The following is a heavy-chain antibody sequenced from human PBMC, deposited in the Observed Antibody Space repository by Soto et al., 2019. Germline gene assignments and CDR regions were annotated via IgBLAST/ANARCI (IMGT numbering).Heavy chain of an antibody. Sequence: SETLSLTCTVSGGSISSGGYYWSWIRQHPGKGLEWIGYIYYSGTTYYSPSLQSRVTISLDTSKNQFSLELTSVTAADTAVYYCARDRGGIHFWGQGALVTVSS. CDR1: GGSISSGGYY. V-gene: IGHV4-31*03. CDR3: ARDRGGIHF. CDR2: IYYSGTT. J-gene: IGHJ4*02. D-gene: IGHD2-15*01.